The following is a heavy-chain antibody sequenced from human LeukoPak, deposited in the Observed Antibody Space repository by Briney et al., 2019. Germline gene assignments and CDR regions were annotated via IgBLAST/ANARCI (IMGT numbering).Heavy chain of an antibody. CDR3: SGQYSSSSVVDY. V-gene: IGHV3-48*03. J-gene: IGHJ4*02. Sequence: GGSLRLSCAASGFSFSSYEMNWVRQAPGKGLEWVSYVSSSGSIMYSADSVKGRFTISRDNAKNSLYLQMNSLRAEDTAIYYCSGQYSSSSVVDYWGQGTLVTVSS. D-gene: IGHD6-6*01. CDR2: VSSSGSIM. CDR1: GFSFSSYE.